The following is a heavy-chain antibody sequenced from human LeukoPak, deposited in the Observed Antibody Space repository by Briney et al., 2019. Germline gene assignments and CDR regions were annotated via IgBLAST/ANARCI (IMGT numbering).Heavy chain of an antibody. CDR2: ISYIGST. Sequence: SETLSLTCTVSGGSISSHYWTWIRQPPGKGLEWIGYISYIGSTNYNPSLKSRVTVSIDTSKNQFSLKLSSVTAADTAVYYCARDLVTVTKGFDIWGQGTMVSVSS. CDR3: ARDLVTVTKGFDI. J-gene: IGHJ3*02. D-gene: IGHD4-17*01. CDR1: GGSISSHY. V-gene: IGHV4-59*11.